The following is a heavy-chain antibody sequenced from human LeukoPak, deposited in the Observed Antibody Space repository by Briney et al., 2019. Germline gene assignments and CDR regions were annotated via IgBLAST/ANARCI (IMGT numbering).Heavy chain of an antibody. CDR1: GYTFTSYG. CDR3: AGPSIAAAGTYYYYMDV. Sequence: GASVKVSCKASGYTFTSYGITWVRQAPGQGLEWMGWISVYNGNTNYAQKLQGRVTMTTDTSTSTAYMELRSLRSDDTAVYYCAGPSIAAAGTYYYYMDVWGKGTTVTVSS. D-gene: IGHD6-13*01. V-gene: IGHV1-18*01. J-gene: IGHJ6*03. CDR2: ISVYNGNT.